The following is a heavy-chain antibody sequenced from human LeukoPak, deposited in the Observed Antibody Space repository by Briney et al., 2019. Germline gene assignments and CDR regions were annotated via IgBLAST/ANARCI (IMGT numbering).Heavy chain of an antibody. D-gene: IGHD6-13*01. V-gene: IGHV3-23*01. CDR1: GFTLSRYS. CDR2: CSGSGGNT. J-gene: IGHJ3*02. CDR3: AKRYRKLVHDAFDI. Sequence: GGSLRLSCAASGFTLSRYSMNWVRQAPGKGLEWVSTCSGSGGNTYYADSGKGRFTISRDNSKNTLYLQMNSLRAEDTAVYYCAKRYRKLVHDAFDIWGQGTMVTVSS.